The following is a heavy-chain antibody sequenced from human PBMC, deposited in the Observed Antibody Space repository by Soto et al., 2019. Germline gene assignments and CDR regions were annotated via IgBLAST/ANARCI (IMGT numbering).Heavy chain of an antibody. CDR2: ISWNGNII. J-gene: IGHJ4*02. Sequence: DVQLVESGGGLVQPGRSLRVSCAASGFTFDEYAMHWVRRVPGKGLEWVSSISWNGNIIGYAGSVKGRFTISRDNAKNSLYLQMNSLRPEDTALYFCAKCGPDAFCGGGRCYFDSWGQGTLVTVSS. V-gene: IGHV3-9*01. CDR1: GFTFDEYA. D-gene: IGHD2-15*01. CDR3: AKCGPDAFCGGGRCYFDS.